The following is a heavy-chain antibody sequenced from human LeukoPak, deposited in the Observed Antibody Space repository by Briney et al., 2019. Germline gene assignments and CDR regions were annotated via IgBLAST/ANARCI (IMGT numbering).Heavy chain of an antibody. V-gene: IGHV6-1*01. D-gene: IGHD1-1*01. CDR3: AREVAWNGVPDNWFDP. J-gene: IGHJ5*02. CDR2: TYYRSKWYN. Sequence: SQTLSLTCAISGDSVSSNSAAWNWIRQSPSRGLEWLGRTYYRSKWYNDYAVSVKSRITNNPDTSKNQFSLQLNSVTPEDTAVYYCAREVAWNGVPDNWFDPWGQGTLVTVSS. CDR1: GDSVSSNSAA.